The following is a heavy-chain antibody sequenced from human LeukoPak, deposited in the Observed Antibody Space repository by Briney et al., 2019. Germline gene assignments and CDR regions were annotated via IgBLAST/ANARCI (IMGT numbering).Heavy chain of an antibody. D-gene: IGHD2/OR15-2a*01. V-gene: IGHV5-51*01. Sequence: GESLKISCKGSGYSFTSYWIGWVRQMPGKGLEWMGIIYPGDSDTRYSPSFQGQVTISADKSISTAYLQWSSLKASDTAMYYCARSESTTLLSDGFDYWGQGTLVTVSS. CDR2: IYPGDSDT. J-gene: IGHJ4*02. CDR3: ARSESTTLLSDGFDY. CDR1: GYSFTSYW.